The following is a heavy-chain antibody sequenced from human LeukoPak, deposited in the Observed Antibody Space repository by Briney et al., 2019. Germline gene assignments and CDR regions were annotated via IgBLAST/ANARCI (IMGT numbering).Heavy chain of an antibody. CDR3: APHGLVH. Sequence: GGSLRLSCAASGFTFDDYAMHWVRQAPGKGLEWVSLISGDGGSTYYADSVKGRFTTSRDNSKNSLYLQMNSLRTEDTALYYCAPHGLVHWGQGTLVTVSS. J-gene: IGHJ4*02. D-gene: IGHD6-19*01. CDR2: ISGDGGST. V-gene: IGHV3-43*02. CDR1: GFTFDDYA.